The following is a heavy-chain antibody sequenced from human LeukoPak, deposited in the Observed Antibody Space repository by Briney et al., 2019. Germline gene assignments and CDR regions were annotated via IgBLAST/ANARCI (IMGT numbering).Heavy chain of an antibody. D-gene: IGHD1-26*01. CDR3: ARDGRVTVGATRYGY. CDR1: GFTFSSYA. CDR2: NSGSGDST. V-gene: IGHV3-23*01. J-gene: IGHJ4*02. Sequence: GGSLRLSCAASGFTFSSYAMSWVRQAPGKGLEWVSANSGSGDSTYYADSVKGRFTISRDNAKNSLYLQMNSLRAEDTAVYYCARDGRVTVGATRYGYWGQGTLVTVSS.